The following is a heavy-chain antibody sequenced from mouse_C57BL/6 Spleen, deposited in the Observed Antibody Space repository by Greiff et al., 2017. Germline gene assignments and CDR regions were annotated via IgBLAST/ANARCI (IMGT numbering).Heavy chain of an antibody. CDR1: GYTFTSYW. J-gene: IGHJ1*03. Sequence: QVQLQQPGAELVMPGASVKLSCKASGYTFTSYWMHWVKQRPGQGLEWIGEIDPSDSYTNYNQKFKGKSTLTVDKSSSTAYMQRSSLTSEDSAVYYCARFSPWYFDVWGTGTTVTVSS. V-gene: IGHV1-69*01. CDR3: ARFSPWYFDV. CDR2: IDPSDSYT.